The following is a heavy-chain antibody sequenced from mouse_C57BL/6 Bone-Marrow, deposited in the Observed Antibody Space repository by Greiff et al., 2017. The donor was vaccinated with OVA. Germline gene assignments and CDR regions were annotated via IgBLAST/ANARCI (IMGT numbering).Heavy chain of an antibody. CDR3: ARVEIYYDYDGGGFDY. D-gene: IGHD2-4*01. CDR1: GFTFSSYA. Sequence: DVMLVESGGGLVKPGGSLKLSCAASGFTFSSYAMSWVRQTPEKRLEWVATISDGGSYTYYPDNVKGRFTISRDNAKNNLYLQMSHLKSEDTAMYYCARVEIYYDYDGGGFDYWGQGTTLTVSS. V-gene: IGHV5-4*03. CDR2: ISDGGSYT. J-gene: IGHJ2*01.